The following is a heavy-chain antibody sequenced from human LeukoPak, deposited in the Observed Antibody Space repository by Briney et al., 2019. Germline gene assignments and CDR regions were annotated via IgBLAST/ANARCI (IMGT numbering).Heavy chain of an antibody. V-gene: IGHV3-33*08. CDR3: ARDGGAAAGKDLFDY. Sequence: GGSLRLSCAASGFTFSSYGMHWVRQAPGKGLEWVAVIWYDGSNKYYADSVKGRFTISRDNSKNTLYLQMNSLRAEDTAVYYCARDGGAAAGKDLFDYWGQGTLVTVSS. J-gene: IGHJ4*02. CDR1: GFTFSSYG. D-gene: IGHD6-13*01. CDR2: IWYDGSNK.